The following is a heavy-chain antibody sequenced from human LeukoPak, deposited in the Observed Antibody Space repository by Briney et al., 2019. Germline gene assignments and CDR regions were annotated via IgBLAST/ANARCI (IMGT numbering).Heavy chain of an antibody. J-gene: IGHJ6*02. Sequence: GGSLRLSCAASGFIFDDYAIHWVRQGPGKGLGWVSVINGDAGSTYYADSVKGRFTISRDDSKNSLYLQMNSLRTEDTALYYCAKDIDDADYYYYGMDVWGQGTPVTVSS. CDR2: INGDAGST. D-gene: IGHD3-3*01. CDR1: GFIFDDYA. CDR3: AKDIDDADYYYYGMDV. V-gene: IGHV3-43*02.